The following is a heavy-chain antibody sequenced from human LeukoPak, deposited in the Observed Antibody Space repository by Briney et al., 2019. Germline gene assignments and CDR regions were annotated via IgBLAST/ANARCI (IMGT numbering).Heavy chain of an antibody. V-gene: IGHV4-39*01. CDR1: GGSISSSSYY. D-gene: IGHD5-12*01. J-gene: IGHJ4*02. CDR2: IYYSGST. CDR3: ARKTGYSGYDIFDY. Sequence: SETLSLTCTVSGGSISSSSYYWGWIRQPPGKGLEWIGSIYYSGSTYSNPSLKSRVTISVDTSKNQFSLKLSSVTAADTAVYYCARKTGYSGYDIFDYWGQGTLVTVSS.